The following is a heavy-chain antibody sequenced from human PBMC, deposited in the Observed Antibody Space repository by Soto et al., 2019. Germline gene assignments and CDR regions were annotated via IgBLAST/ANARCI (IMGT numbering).Heavy chain of an antibody. CDR1: GGSISSGGYS. D-gene: IGHD2-2*01. CDR2: IYHSGST. Sequence: SETLSLTCAVSGGSISSGGYSWSWIRQPPGKGLEWIGYIYHSGSTYYNPSLKSRVTISVDRSKNQFSLKLSSVTAADTAVYFCARVRAGCSRASCFLDDWGRGTLVTVSS. V-gene: IGHV4-30-2*01. J-gene: IGHJ4*02. CDR3: ARVRAGCSRASCFLDD.